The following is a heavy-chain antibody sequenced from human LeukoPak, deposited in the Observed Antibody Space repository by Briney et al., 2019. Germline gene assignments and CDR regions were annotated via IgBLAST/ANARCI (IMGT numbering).Heavy chain of an antibody. CDR2: IHSSGNT. CDR1: GYSISSGYY. J-gene: IGHJ5*02. CDR3: ARDLGYSVFDWAP. V-gene: IGHV4-38-2*02. D-gene: IGHD5/OR15-5a*01. Sequence: SSATLSLTCTVSGYSISSGYYWGWIRQPPGKRLEWVGSIHSSGNTYYNPTLKSRVTISVDTSKNQFSLNLTSVTAADAAEYYCARDLGYSVFDWAPWGQGTLVTVSS.